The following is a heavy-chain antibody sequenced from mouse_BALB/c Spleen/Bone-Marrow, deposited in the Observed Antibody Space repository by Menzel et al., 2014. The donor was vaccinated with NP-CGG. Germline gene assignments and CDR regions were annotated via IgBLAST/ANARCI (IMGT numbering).Heavy chain of an antibody. V-gene: IGHV1-7*01. D-gene: IGHD2-1*01. CDR3: ARYGNYPLFAY. CDR2: ISPSPGYS. J-gene: IGHJ3*01. CDR1: GYSFXNYW. Sequence: QVQLKQSGAELAKPGASVKMSCKASGYSFXNYWMHWVKQRPGQGLEWIGYISPSPGYSEYNQKFKDKATLTADKSSNIAYMQLSSLTSEDSAVYYCARYGNYPLFAYWGQGTLVTVSA.